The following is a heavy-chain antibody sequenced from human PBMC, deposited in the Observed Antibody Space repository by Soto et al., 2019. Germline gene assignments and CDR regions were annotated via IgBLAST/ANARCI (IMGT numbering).Heavy chain of an antibody. Sequence: GLPKILSCRASGFNFISYSMSWVIQKTGKGLEWVSAISGSGGSTYYAASVKGRFTISRDNSKNTLYLQMNSLRAEDTAVYYCAKEMPDYVWGSYRLAEEYFDYWGQGTLVTVSS. V-gene: IGHV3-23*01. CDR2: ISGSGGST. D-gene: IGHD3-16*02. J-gene: IGHJ4*02. CDR1: GFNFISYS. CDR3: AKEMPDYVWGSYRLAEEYFDY.